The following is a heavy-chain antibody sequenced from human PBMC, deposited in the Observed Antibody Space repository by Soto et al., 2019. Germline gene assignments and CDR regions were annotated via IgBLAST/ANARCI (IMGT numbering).Heavy chain of an antibody. D-gene: IGHD3-3*01. CDR2: INTNTGNP. CDR1: GYTFTSYA. V-gene: IGHV7-4-1*01. J-gene: IGHJ6*02. Sequence: ASVKVSCKASGYTFTSYAMNWVRQAPGQGLEWMGWINTNTGNPTYAQGFTGRFVFSLDTSVSTAYLQICSLKAEDTAVYYCARDYYDFWSGYSYGMDVWGQGTTVTVSS. CDR3: ARDYYDFWSGYSYGMDV.